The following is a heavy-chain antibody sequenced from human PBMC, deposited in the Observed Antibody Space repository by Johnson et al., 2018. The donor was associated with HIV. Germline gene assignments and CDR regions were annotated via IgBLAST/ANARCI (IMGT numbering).Heavy chain of an antibody. CDR3: ARDGGGSDIVVVTARNAFDI. V-gene: IGHV3-20*04. CDR2: INWNGGST. J-gene: IGHJ3*02. CDR1: GFTFDDYG. Sequence: LQLVESGGGVVRPGGSLRLSCAASGFTFDDYGMSWVRQAPGKGLEWVSGINWNGGSTGYADSVKGRFTISRDNAKNSLYLQMNSLRAEDTALYYCARDGGGSDIVVVTARNAFDIWGQGTMFTVSS. D-gene: IGHD2-21*02.